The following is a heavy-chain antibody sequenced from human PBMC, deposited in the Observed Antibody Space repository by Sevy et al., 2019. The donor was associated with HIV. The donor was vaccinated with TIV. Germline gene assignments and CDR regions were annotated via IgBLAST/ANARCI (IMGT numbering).Heavy chain of an antibody. CDR3: ARAGGSTDWGIDV. J-gene: IGHJ6*02. CDR2: MDYSGSS. Sequence: SETLSLTCTVSGGSISSYYWKWIRQPPGKGLEWIGYMDYSGSSSYNPSLEGRVSISLDTSKNQFSLKLTSVTAADTAVYYCARAGGSTDWGIDVWGQGTTVTVSS. D-gene: IGHD2-2*01. CDR1: GGSISSYY. V-gene: IGHV4-59*01.